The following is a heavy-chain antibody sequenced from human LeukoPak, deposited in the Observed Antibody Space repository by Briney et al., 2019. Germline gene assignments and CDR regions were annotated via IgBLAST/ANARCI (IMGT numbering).Heavy chain of an antibody. CDR2: ISSSSSYI. CDR1: GFTFDDYR. Sequence: PGGSLRLSCAASGFTFDDYRMSWVRQAPGKGLEWVSSISSSSSYIYYADSVKGRFTISRDNAKNSLYLQMNNLRAEDTAVYYCARGGDNYGYIFDYWGQGTLVTVSS. D-gene: IGHD5-18*01. CDR3: ARGGDNYGYIFDY. V-gene: IGHV3-21*01. J-gene: IGHJ4*02.